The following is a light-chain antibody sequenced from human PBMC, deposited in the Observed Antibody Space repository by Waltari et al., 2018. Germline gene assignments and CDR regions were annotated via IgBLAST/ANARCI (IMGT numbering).Light chain of an antibody. V-gene: IGLV4-69*01. J-gene: IGLJ3*02. Sequence: LVLTPSPRASASLGPSPTLTSTPPSARSPNVIAWLHKRPEKGPRIVMKVNSDGSHSKGDEIPDRFSGSSSGAERYLTISSLQSEDEADYYCQTGGHGTWVFGGGTKLTVL. CDR1: SARSPNV. CDR3: QTGGHGTWV. CDR2: VNSDGSH.